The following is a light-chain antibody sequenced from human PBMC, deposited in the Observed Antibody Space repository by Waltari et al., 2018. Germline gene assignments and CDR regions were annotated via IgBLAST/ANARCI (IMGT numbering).Light chain of an antibody. CDR3: QQYGSSPKT. CDR1: QSISSSY. V-gene: IGKV3-20*01. J-gene: IGKJ1*01. Sequence: EIVLTQSPGTLSLSPGERATLSCMASQSISSSYLAWYQQQPGQPPRLLSDGASRRATGIPDRVSGSGSGTDFTLTISRLEPEDFAVYYCQQYGSSPKTFGQGTKVEIK. CDR2: GAS.